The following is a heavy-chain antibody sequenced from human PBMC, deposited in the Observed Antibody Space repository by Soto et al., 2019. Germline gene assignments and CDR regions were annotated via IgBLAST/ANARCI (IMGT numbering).Heavy chain of an antibody. CDR2: VNGGNGNT. CDR3: ARDGPIYDILSARYFYGMDV. D-gene: IGHD3-9*01. CDR1: GYTFRNYA. V-gene: IGHV1-3*01. J-gene: IGHJ6*02. Sequence: ASVKVSCKANGYTFRNYAMHWVRQAPGQGLEWMGWVNGGNGNTKYSQKFQGRVTITRDTSASTAYMELSSLRSEDTAVYYCARDGPIYDILSARYFYGMDVWGQGTTVTVSS.